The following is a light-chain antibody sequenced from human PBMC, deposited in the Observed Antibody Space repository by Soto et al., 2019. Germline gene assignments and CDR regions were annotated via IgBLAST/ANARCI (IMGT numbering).Light chain of an antibody. CDR3: QQYNNWPPYT. V-gene: IGKV3-15*01. J-gene: IGKJ2*01. CDR2: GAS. CDR1: QSVSSN. Sequence: EIVMTQSPATLSVPPGERATLSCGASQSVSSNLAWYQQKPGQAPRLLIYGASTRATGIPARFSGSGSGTEFTLTISSLQSEDFAVYYCQQYNNWPPYTFGQGTKVDIK.